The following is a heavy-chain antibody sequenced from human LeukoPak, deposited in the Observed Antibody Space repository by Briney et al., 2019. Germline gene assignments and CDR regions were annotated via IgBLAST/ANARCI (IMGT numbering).Heavy chain of an antibody. Sequence: GGSLRLSCAASGFSFRSYAMSWVRQAPGKGLEWVSAISGSGNSTYYADSVKGRFTISRDNSKNTLYLQMNSLRAEDTAVYYCARRVYCSGSTCYTGPDALDIWGQGTMVTVSS. CDR2: ISGSGNST. CDR3: ARRVYCSGSTCYTGPDALDI. J-gene: IGHJ3*02. V-gene: IGHV3-23*01. CDR1: GFSFRSYA. D-gene: IGHD2-2*02.